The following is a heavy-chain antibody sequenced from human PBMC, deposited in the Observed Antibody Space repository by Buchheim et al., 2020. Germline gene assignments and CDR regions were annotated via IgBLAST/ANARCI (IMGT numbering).Heavy chain of an antibody. CDR1: GFTFSSYA. CDR3: AKDPYPFLSNNWNYGYFDY. V-gene: IGHV3-30*04. Sequence: QVQLVESGGGVVQPGRSLRLSCAASGFTFSSYAMHWVRQAPGKGLEWVAVISYDGSNKYYADSVKGRFTISRDNSKNTLYLQMNSLRAEDTAVYYCAKDPYPFLSNNWNYGYFDYWGQGTL. J-gene: IGHJ4*02. D-gene: IGHD1-7*01. CDR2: ISYDGSNK.